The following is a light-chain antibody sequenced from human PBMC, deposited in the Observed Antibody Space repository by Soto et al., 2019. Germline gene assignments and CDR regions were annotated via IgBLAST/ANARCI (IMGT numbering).Light chain of an antibody. Sequence: DIVMTQSPDSLAVSLGERATVNCKSSQTLLYASNNKNYLAWYQQKPGQPPKLLIYWASTRQSGVPDRFSGSGSGTDFTLTIGSLQAEDVAIYFCQQYPTTPLTFGGGTRVEIK. J-gene: IGKJ4*01. CDR1: QTLLYASNNKNY. CDR2: WAS. CDR3: QQYPTTPLT. V-gene: IGKV4-1*01.